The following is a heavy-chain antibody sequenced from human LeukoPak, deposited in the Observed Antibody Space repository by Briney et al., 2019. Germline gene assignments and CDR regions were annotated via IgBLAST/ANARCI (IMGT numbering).Heavy chain of an antibody. V-gene: IGHV3-7*01. J-gene: IGHJ4*02. Sequence: GGSLRLPCAASGFTFSRYWMSWVRQAPGKGLEWVANKKQDGSEKYYVESVKGRFTISRDNAKNSLYLQMNSLRAEDTAVYYCARSPRSIAAASSVFDYWGQGTLVTVSS. D-gene: IGHD6-13*01. CDR1: GFTFSRYW. CDR2: KKQDGSEK. CDR3: ARSPRSIAAASSVFDY.